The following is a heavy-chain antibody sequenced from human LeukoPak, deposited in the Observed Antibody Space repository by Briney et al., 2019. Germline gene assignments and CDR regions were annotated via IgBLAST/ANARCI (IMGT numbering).Heavy chain of an antibody. J-gene: IGHJ4*02. Sequence: PSETLSLTCAVSGGSISSKNWWIWVRQPPEKGLEWIGEINHSGSTNYNPSLKSRVTISVDTSKNQFSLKLSSVTAADTAVYYCARDSYYYGSGIDWGQGTLVTVSS. CDR1: GGSISSKNW. CDR2: INHSGST. V-gene: IGHV4-4*02. D-gene: IGHD3-10*01. CDR3: ARDSYYYGSGID.